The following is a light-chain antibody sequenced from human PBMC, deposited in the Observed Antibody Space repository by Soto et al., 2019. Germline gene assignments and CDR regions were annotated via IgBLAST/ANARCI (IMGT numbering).Light chain of an antibody. J-gene: IGKJ1*01. CDR3: QQYNSYPWT. CDR1: QGIRSW. Sequence: DIQMTQSPSTLSASVGDRVTITCRASQGIRSWLAWYQQKPGKAPNLLIYQASNLKSGVPSRFSGSGSGTEYTLTIISLQPDDFATYYCQQYNSYPWTFGQGTKVEIK. V-gene: IGKV1-5*03. CDR2: QAS.